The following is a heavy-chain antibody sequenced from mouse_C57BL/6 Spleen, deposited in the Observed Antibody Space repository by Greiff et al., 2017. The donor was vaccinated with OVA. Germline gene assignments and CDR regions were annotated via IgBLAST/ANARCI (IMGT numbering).Heavy chain of an antibody. D-gene: IGHD2-13*01. Sequence: DVQLVESAGGLVQPGSSMKLSCTASGFTFSDYYMAWVRQVPEKGLEWVANINYDGSSTYYLDSLKSRFIISRDNAKNILYLQMSSLKSEDTATYYCAREGASYYGDHYEYFDVWGTGTPVTVSS. J-gene: IGHJ1*03. CDR1: GFTFSDYY. V-gene: IGHV5-16*01. CDR2: INYDGSST. CDR3: AREGASYYGDHYEYFDV.